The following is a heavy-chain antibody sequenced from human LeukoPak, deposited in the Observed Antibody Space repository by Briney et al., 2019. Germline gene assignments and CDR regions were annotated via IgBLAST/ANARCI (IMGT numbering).Heavy chain of an antibody. CDR3: ARDLGSAQPGF. Sequence: SETLSLTCTVSGGSISSYYWSWIRQPPGKGLEWIGYIYYSGSTNYNPSLKSRVTISVDTSKNQFSLKLSSVTAADTAVYYCARDLGSAQPGFWGQGTLVTVSS. D-gene: IGHD6-25*01. V-gene: IGHV4-59*01. CDR2: IYYSGST. J-gene: IGHJ4*02. CDR1: GGSISSYY.